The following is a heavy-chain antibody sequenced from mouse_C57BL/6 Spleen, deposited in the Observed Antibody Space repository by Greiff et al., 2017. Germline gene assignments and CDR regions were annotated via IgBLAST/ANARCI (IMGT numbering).Heavy chain of an antibody. CDR2: IDPENGDT. Sequence: VQLQQSGAELVRPGASVKLSCTASGFNIKDDYMHWVKQRPEQGLEWIGWIDPENGDTEYASKFPGKATTTADTSSHTTYLQLRSLTSEDTAVYYGTTHSSYDYDNAMDYWGQGTSVTVSS. J-gene: IGHJ4*01. D-gene: IGHD2-4*01. V-gene: IGHV14-4*01. CDR3: TTHSSYDYDNAMDY. CDR1: GFNIKDDY.